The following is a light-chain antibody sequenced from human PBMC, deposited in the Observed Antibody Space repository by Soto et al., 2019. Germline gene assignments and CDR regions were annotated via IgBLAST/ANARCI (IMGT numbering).Light chain of an antibody. J-gene: IGKJ1*01. V-gene: IGKV3D-15*01. Sequence: EIVLTQSPATLSLSPGERATLSCMASQSVSSNLAWYQQKPGQAPRLLVYGPSTRATGIPARFSGSGSGTELTLTISSLQSEDFAVYYCQQYNNWPPWTFGQGTKVDIK. CDR2: GPS. CDR1: QSVSSN. CDR3: QQYNNWPPWT.